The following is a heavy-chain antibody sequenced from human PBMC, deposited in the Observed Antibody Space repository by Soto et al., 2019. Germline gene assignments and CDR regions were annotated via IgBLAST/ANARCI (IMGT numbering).Heavy chain of an antibody. Sequence: ASVKVSCKASGYTFTSYARHWVRQAPGQRLEWMGWINAGNGNTKYSQTFQGRVTITRDTSASTAYMELSSLRSEDTAVYYCARDGGSSWYRWFDPWGQGTLVTVSS. CDR3: ARDGGSSWYRWFDP. CDR2: INAGNGNT. V-gene: IGHV1-3*01. D-gene: IGHD6-13*01. CDR1: GYTFTSYA. J-gene: IGHJ5*02.